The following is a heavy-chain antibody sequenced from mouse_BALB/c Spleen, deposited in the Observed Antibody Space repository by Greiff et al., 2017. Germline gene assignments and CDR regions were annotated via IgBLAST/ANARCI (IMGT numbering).Heavy chain of an antibody. V-gene: IGHV1-54*02. Sequence: VQRVESGAELVRPGTSVKVSCKASGYAFTNYLIEWVKQRPGQGLEWIGVINPSNSETRFNQKFKDKATLNVDKSSNTAYMQLSSLTSEDSAVYDCATTTRYLDGWGEGTTVTVSS. J-gene: IGHJ1*01. CDR3: ATTTRYLDG. CDR2: INPSNSET. CDR1: GYAFTNYL.